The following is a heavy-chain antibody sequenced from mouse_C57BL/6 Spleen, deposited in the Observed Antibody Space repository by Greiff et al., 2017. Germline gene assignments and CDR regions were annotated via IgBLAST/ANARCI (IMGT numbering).Heavy chain of an antibody. CDR2: IWSGGGT. J-gene: IGHJ3*01. D-gene: IGHD2-5*01. CDR1: GFSLTSYS. CDR3: ARGDSNLVSGIAY. V-gene: IGHV2-9-1*01. Sequence: VQLVEPGPGLVAPSQSLSITCTVSGFSLTSYSISWVRQPPGKGLEWLGVIWSGGGTNYNSALKSRLSISKDNSKSQVFLKMNSLQTDDTARYYCARGDSNLVSGIAYWGQGTLVTVSA.